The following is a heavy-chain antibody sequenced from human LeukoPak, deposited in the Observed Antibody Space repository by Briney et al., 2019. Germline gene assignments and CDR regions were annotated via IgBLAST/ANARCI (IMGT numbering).Heavy chain of an antibody. CDR2: ISGSGGST. CDR1: GFTFSSYA. J-gene: IGHJ4*02. V-gene: IGHV3-23*01. D-gene: IGHD5-12*01. CDR3: ARRYGGYDYYFDY. Sequence: GGSLRLSCAASGFTFSSYAMRWVRQAPGKGLEWVSAISGSGGSTYYADSVKGRFTISRDNSKNTLYLQMNSLRAEDTAVYYCARRYGGYDYYFDYWGQGTLVTVSS.